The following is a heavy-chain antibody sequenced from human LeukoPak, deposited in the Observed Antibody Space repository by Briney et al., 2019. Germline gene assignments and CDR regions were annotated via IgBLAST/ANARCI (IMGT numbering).Heavy chain of an antibody. V-gene: IGHV4-59*01. CDR3: ARVNMVREVIITGGWFDP. J-gene: IGHJ5*02. Sequence: SETLSLTCTVSGGSISSYYWSWIRQPPGKGLEWIGYIYYSGSTNYNPSLKSRVTISVDTSKNQFSLKLSSVTAADTAVYYCARVNMVREVIITGGWFDPWGQGTLVTVSS. CDR1: GGSISSYY. D-gene: IGHD3-10*01. CDR2: IYYSGST.